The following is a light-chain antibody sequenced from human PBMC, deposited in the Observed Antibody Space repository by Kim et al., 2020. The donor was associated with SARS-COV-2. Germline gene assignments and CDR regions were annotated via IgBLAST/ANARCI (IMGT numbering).Light chain of an antibody. J-gene: IGLJ2*01. Sequence: QSVLTQPPSVAVAPGQRVTISCTGSSSNIGAGYDVHWYQQLPGTAPKLLIYGNSNRPSGVPDQFSGSKSGTSASLAITGLQAEDEADYYCQSYDSSLSVVVFGGGTQLTVL. CDR2: GNS. CDR3: QSYDSSLSVVV. V-gene: IGLV1-40*01. CDR1: SSNIGAGYD.